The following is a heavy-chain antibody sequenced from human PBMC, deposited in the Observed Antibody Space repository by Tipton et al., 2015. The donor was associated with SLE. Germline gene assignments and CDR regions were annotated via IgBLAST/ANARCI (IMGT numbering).Heavy chain of an antibody. CDR1: GFTVRTSY. J-gene: IGHJ4*02. CDR3: AREVRYDRSGPPGYFGY. CDR2: LYGAVTTGNT. D-gene: IGHD3-22*01. Sequence: QLVQSGGGLVQPGGSLRLSCAASGFTVRTSYISWVRQAPGKGLEWVSVLYGAVTTGNTYYADSVKGRFTMSRHNSQNTVYLQMNSLRVEDTAVYYCAREVRYDRSGPPGYFGYWGQGTLVTVSS. V-gene: IGHV3-53*04.